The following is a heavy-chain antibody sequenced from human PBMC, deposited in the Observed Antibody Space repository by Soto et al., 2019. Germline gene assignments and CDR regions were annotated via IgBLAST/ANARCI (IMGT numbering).Heavy chain of an antibody. J-gene: IGHJ4*02. CDR2: IIPIFGTA. CDR3: ARSRMYYDSSGYSPFDY. Sequence: QVQLVQSGAEVKKPGSSVKVSCKASGGTFSSYAISRVRQAPGQGLEWMGGIIPIFGTANYAQKFQGRVTITADESTSTAYMELSSLRSEDTAVYYCARSRMYYDSSGYSPFDYWGQGTLVTVSS. V-gene: IGHV1-69*12. D-gene: IGHD3-22*01. CDR1: GGTFSSYA.